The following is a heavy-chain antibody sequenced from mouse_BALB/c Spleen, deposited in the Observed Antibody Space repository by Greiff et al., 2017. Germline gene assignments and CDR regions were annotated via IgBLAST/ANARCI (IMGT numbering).Heavy chain of an antibody. V-gene: IGHV14-4*02. Sequence: VQLHQSGAELVRSGASVKLSCTASGFNIKDYYMHWVKQRPEQGLEWIGWIDPENGDTEYAPKFQGKATMTADTSSNTAYLQLSSLTSEDTAVYYCNAGYRYDGFAYWGQGTLVTVSA. CDR1: GFNIKDYY. D-gene: IGHD2-14*01. CDR2: IDPENGDT. J-gene: IGHJ3*01. CDR3: NAGYRYDGFAY.